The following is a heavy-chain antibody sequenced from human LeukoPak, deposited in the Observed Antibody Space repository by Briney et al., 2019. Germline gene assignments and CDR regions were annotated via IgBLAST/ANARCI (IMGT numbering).Heavy chain of an antibody. Sequence: GGSLRLSCAASGFTFSSYAMSWVRQAPGKGLGWVSAISGSGGSTYYADSVKGRFTISRDNSKNTLYLQMNSLRAEDTAVYYCAKDYYDSSGYYGPHDAFDIWGQGTMVTVSS. D-gene: IGHD3-22*01. V-gene: IGHV3-23*01. CDR2: ISGSGGST. CDR3: AKDYYDSSGYYGPHDAFDI. J-gene: IGHJ3*02. CDR1: GFTFSSYA.